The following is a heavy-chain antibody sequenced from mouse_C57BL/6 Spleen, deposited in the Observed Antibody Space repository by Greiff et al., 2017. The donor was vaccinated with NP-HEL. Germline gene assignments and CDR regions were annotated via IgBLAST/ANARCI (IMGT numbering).Heavy chain of an antibody. V-gene: IGHV1-82*01. Sequence: VQLQQSGPELVKPGASVKISCKASGYAFSSSWMNWVKQRPGKGLEWIGRIYPGDGDTNYNGKFKGKATLTADKSSSTAYMQLSSLPSEDSAGEFCASGGYYGYVDDWGQGTTRTVSS. D-gene: IGHD1-1*01. CDR3: ASGGYYGYVDD. CDR2: IYPGDGDT. CDR1: GYAFSSSW. J-gene: IGHJ2*01.